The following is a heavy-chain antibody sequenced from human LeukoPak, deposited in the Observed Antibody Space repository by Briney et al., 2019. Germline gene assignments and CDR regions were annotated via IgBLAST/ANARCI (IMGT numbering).Heavy chain of an antibody. Sequence: GGSLRLSCAASGFTVSSNCMNWVRQAPGKGLEWVSIIYSGGSTFYADSVKGRFTISRDNSKNTLHLQMNSLRAEDTAVYYCARSNDAFDIWGQGTMATVSS. J-gene: IGHJ3*02. V-gene: IGHV3-53*01. D-gene: IGHD5/OR15-5a*01. CDR2: IYSGGST. CDR1: GFTVSSNC. CDR3: ARSNDAFDI.